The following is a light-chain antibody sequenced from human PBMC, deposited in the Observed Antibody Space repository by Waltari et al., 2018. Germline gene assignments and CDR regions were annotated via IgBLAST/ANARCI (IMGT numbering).Light chain of an antibody. CDR2: RNN. CDR3: NSRDSSAHVV. J-gene: IGLJ2*01. CDR1: NNNVGREG. Sequence: QAGLTQPPSVSKGLRQTATLTCIGNNNNVGREGVAWLQQHQGHPPKLLSYRNNNRPSGISERFSASRSGNTASLTITELQPEDEADYYCNSRDSSAHVVFGGGTKVTVL. V-gene: IGLV10-54*04.